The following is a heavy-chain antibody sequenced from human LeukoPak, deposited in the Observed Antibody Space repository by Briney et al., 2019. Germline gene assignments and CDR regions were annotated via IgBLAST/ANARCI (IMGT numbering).Heavy chain of an antibody. CDR2: MNPNNGNT. D-gene: IGHD3/OR15-3a*01. CDR1: GYTFTTYD. Sequence: GASVKVSCKASGYTFTTYDINWVRQATRQGLEWMGWMNPNNGNTGYAQKFQGRVTITRDTSISTAYMELSSLKSEDTAVYYCARGITDFWTGYYFFDYWGQGTLVTVSS. J-gene: IGHJ4*02. V-gene: IGHV1-8*03. CDR3: ARGITDFWTGYYFFDY.